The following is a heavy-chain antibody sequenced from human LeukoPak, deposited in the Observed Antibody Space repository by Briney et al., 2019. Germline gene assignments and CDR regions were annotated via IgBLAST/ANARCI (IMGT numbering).Heavy chain of an antibody. J-gene: IGHJ3*01. V-gene: IGHV3-23*01. Sequence: PGGSLRLSCAASGFSFSGYGMSWVRQAPGKGLEWVSGISGSGGGTYNADSVKGRFSISRDNSKNTLFLQMDSLRVDDTAVYFCARDYYFDSTGYYSGGAFDVWGQGTMVTVSS. CDR3: ARDYYFDSTGYYSGGAFDV. D-gene: IGHD3-22*01. CDR1: GFSFSGYG. CDR2: ISGSGGGT.